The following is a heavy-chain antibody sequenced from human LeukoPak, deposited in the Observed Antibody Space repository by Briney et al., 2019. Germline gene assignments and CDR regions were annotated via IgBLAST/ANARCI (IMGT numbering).Heavy chain of an antibody. Sequence: ASVKVSCKASGYTFTGYYMHWVRQAPEQGLEWMGWINPNSGGTNYAQKFQGRVTMTRDTSISTAYMELSRLRSDDTAVYYCASTLPYSSGWYGTPDAFDIWGQGTMVTVSS. CDR1: GYTFTGYY. V-gene: IGHV1-2*02. J-gene: IGHJ3*02. D-gene: IGHD6-19*01. CDR2: INPNSGGT. CDR3: ASTLPYSSGWYGTPDAFDI.